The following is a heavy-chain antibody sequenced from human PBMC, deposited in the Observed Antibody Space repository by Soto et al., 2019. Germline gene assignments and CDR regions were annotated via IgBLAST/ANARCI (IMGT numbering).Heavy chain of an antibody. CDR1: GYTFTSYA. CDR2: INAGNGNT. V-gene: IGHV1-3*05. Sequence: QVQLVQSGAEEKKPGASVKVSCKASGYTFTSYAMHWVRQAPGQRLEWMGWINAGNGNTKYSQKFQGRVTITRNTSTSTANMALSSLRSEDTAVYYCARDLYNAMARVPLNYYYGMDVWGQGTMVTVSS. CDR3: ARDLYNAMARVPLNYYYGMDV. J-gene: IGHJ6*02. D-gene: IGHD1-20*01.